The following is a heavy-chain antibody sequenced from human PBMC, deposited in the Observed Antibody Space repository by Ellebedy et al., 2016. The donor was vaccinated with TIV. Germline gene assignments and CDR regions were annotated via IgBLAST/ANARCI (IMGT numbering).Heavy chain of an antibody. CDR3: ASGITLAGTGGY. V-gene: IGHV3-7*01. Sequence: GESLKISCAASGFTFSTYWMSWVRQAPGKGLEWVANIKQDGSEKYYVDSVKGRFTISRDNAKNSLSLQMISLRAEDTAVYYWASGITLAGTGGYWGQGTLVTVSS. J-gene: IGHJ4*02. D-gene: IGHD6-19*01. CDR1: GFTFSTYW. CDR2: IKQDGSEK.